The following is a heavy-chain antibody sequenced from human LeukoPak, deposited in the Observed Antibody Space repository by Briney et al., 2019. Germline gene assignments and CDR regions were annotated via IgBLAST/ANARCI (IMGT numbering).Heavy chain of an antibody. J-gene: IGHJ3*02. V-gene: IGHV3-48*01. D-gene: IGHD2-2*01. CDR1: GFTFSSYS. CDR2: IISSSSTI. CDR3: ARDLVVPAAIQGYDAFDI. Sequence: GGSLRLSCAASGFTFSSYSMNWVRQAPGKGLEWVSYIISSSSTIYYADSVKGRFTISRDNAKNSLYLQMNSLRAEDTAVYYCARDLVVPAAIQGYDAFDIWGQGTMVTVSS.